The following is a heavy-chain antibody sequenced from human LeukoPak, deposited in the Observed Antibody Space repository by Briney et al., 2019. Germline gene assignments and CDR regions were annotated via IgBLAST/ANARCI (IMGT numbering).Heavy chain of an antibody. V-gene: IGHV3-30*02. J-gene: IGHJ3*02. CDR3: AKDRPLRFLEWLSDDAFDI. CDR1: GFTFSSYG. Sequence: PGGSLRLSCAACGFTFSSYGMHWVRQAPGKGLEWVAFIRYDGSNKYYADSVKGRFTISRDNSKNTLYLQMNSLRAEDTAVYYCAKDRPLRFLEWLSDDAFDIWGQGTMVTVSS. D-gene: IGHD3-3*01. CDR2: IRYDGSNK.